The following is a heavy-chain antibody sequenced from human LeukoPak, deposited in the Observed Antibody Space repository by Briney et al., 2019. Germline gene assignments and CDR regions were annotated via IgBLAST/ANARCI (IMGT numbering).Heavy chain of an antibody. CDR1: GESFSGYY. V-gene: IGHV4-34*01. J-gene: IGHJ5*02. D-gene: IGHD6-19*01. CDR3: ARAVALKNWFDP. CDR2: INHSGST. Sequence: PSETLSLTCAVYGESFSGYYWSWIRQPPGKGLEWIGEINHSGSTNYNPSLKSRVTISVDTSKNQFSLKLSSVTAADTAVYYCARAVALKNWFDPWGQGTLVTVSS.